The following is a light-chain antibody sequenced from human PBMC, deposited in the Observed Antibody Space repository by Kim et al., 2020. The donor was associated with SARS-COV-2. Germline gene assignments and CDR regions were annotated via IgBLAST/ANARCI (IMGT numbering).Light chain of an antibody. Sequence: PGERATLSCRASQSVTSSYLAWYQQKPGQPPRLLIYGASNRATGIPDRFSGSGSGTDFTLTISRLESEDLAVYYCQQYGTSLRTFGQGTKVDIK. J-gene: IGKJ1*01. CDR3: QQYGTSLRT. CDR1: QSVTSSY. CDR2: GAS. V-gene: IGKV3-20*01.